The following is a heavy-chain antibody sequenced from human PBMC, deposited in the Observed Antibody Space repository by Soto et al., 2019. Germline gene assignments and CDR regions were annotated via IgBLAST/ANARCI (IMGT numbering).Heavy chain of an antibody. CDR1: GYTFTSYA. D-gene: IGHD6-13*01. V-gene: IGHV1-3*01. J-gene: IGHJ6*03. CDR2: INAGNGNT. CDR3: ARVPRAAAGIGYYYYYMDV. Sequence: QVQLVQSGAEVKKPGASVKVSCKASGYTFTSYAMHWVRQAPGQRLEWMGWINAGNGNTKYSQKFQGRVTITRDTSASTAYMELSSLRSEDTAVYYCARVPRAAAGIGYYYYYMDVWGKGTTVTVSS.